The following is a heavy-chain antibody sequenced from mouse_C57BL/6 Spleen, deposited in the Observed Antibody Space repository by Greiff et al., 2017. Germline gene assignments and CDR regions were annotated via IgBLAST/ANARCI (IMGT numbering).Heavy chain of an antibody. J-gene: IGHJ1*03. CDR2: IHPSDSDT. CDR3: AISYGSSFGWYFDV. Sequence: QVHVKQSGAELVKPGASVKVSCKASGYTFTSYWMHWVKQRPGQGLEWIGRIHPSDSDTNYNQKFKGKATLTVDKSSSTAYMQLSSLTSEDSAVYYGAISYGSSFGWYFDVWGTGTTVTVSS. CDR1: GYTFTSYW. D-gene: IGHD1-1*01. V-gene: IGHV1-74*01.